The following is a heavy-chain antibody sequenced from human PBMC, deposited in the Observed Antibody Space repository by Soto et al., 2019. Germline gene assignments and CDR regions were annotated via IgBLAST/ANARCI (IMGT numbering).Heavy chain of an antibody. D-gene: IGHD1-7*01. J-gene: IGHJ4*02. CDR3: ASAVNYRYFDY. V-gene: IGHV4-30-4*01. CDR2: IYYSGST. CDR1: GGSISSGDYY. Sequence: QVQLQESGPGLVNPSQTLSLACTVSGGSISSGDYYWSWIRQPPGKGLEWIGYIYYSGSTNYNPSLKSRVTISVDTSKNQFSLKLSSVTAADTAVYYCASAVNYRYFDYLGQGTLVIVSS.